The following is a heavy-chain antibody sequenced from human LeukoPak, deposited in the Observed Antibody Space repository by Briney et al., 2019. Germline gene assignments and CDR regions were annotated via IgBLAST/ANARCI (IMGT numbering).Heavy chain of an antibody. V-gene: IGHV3-7*01. CDR3: ARDKLPTPHGNFDP. Sequence: PGGSLRLSCAASGFTFSSYWMSWVRQAPGKGLEWVANIKQDGSEKYYVDSVKGRFTISRDNAKNSLYLQMNSLRAEDTAVYYCARDKLPTPHGNFDPWGQGTLVTVSS. CDR2: IKQDGSEK. J-gene: IGHJ5*02. D-gene: IGHD4-23*01. CDR1: GFTFSSYW.